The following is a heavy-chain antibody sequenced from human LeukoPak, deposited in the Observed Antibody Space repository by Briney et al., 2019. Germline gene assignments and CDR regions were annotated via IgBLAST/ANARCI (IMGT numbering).Heavy chain of an antibody. CDR1: GYTFTSYD. J-gene: IGHJ5*02. Sequence: ASVKVSYKASGYTFTSYDINWVRQATGQGLEWMGWMNPNSGNTGYAQKFQGRVTMTRNTSISTAYMELSSLRSEDTAVYYCARMAPFYGSGSYYSYNWFDPWGQGTLVTVSS. CDR2: MNPNSGNT. D-gene: IGHD3-10*01. CDR3: ARMAPFYGSGSYYSYNWFDP. V-gene: IGHV1-8*01.